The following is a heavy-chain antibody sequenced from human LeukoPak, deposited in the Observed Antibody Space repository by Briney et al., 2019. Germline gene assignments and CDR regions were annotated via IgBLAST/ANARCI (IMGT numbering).Heavy chain of an antibody. V-gene: IGHV3-66*01. CDR1: GFTVNDDY. Sequence: GGSLRLSCAVSGFTVNDDYVGWVRRAPGKGLEWLSVIHAGGNTYYADSVKGRFTISRDSPKNMVFLQMNSLRAEDTAVYYCARETHIGTRCYTNCDYWGEGTLVTVAS. CDR2: IHAGGNT. J-gene: IGHJ4*02. CDR3: ARETHIGTRCYTNCDY. D-gene: IGHD2-2*01.